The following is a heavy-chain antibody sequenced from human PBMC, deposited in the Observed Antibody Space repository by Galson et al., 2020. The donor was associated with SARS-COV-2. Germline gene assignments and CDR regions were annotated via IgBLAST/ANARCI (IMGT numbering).Heavy chain of an antibody. CDR1: GYTFTSYG. J-gene: IGHJ3*02. D-gene: IGHD1-26*01. CDR2: ISGYNGYT. CDR3: VRDESGGGRSDSFDI. Sequence: ASVKVSCKASGYTFTSYGISWVRQAPGQGLEWMGWISGYNGYTNFEQKVRDRVTMTTDTSTSTAYRELKSLRYDDTAVYYCVRDESGGGRSDSFDIWGQGTMVTVSS. V-gene: IGHV1-18*04.